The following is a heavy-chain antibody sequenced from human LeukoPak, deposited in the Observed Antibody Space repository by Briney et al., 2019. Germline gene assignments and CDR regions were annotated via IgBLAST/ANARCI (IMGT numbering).Heavy chain of an antibody. J-gene: IGHJ6*02. Sequence: GRSLRLSCAASGFTFDDYAMRWVRQAPGKGLEWVSGISWNSGSISYADSVKGRFTISRDNAKNSLYLQMNSLRAEDTALYYCAKDIHPAAGPANYYYYGMDVWGQGTTVTVSS. V-gene: IGHV3-9*01. CDR1: GFTFDDYA. D-gene: IGHD6-13*01. CDR2: ISWNSGSI. CDR3: AKDIHPAAGPANYYYYGMDV.